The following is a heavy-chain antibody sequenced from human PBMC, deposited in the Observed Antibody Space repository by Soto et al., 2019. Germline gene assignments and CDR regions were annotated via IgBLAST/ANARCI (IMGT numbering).Heavy chain of an antibody. CDR2: INSDGSST. Sequence: PGGSLRLSCAASGFTFSSYWMHWVRQAPGKGLVWVSRINSDGSSTSYADSVKGRFTISRDNSKNTLYLQMNSLRAEDTAVYYCARDMGSVAVAGYYYYYGMDVWGQGTTVTVSS. CDR3: ARDMGSVAVAGYYYYYGMDV. V-gene: IGHV3-74*01. CDR1: GFTFSSYW. D-gene: IGHD6-19*01. J-gene: IGHJ6*02.